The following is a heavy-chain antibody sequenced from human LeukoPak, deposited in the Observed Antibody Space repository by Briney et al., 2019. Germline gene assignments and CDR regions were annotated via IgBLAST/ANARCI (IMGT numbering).Heavy chain of an antibody. CDR2: IYTSGST. CDR1: GNSM. D-gene: IGHD6-19*01. Sequence: SETLTLTCIVSGNSMRQPAGKGLEWIGRIYTSGSTNYNPSLKSRVTMSVDTSKNQFSLKLSSVTAADTAVYYCARDYSSGWYDAFDIWGQGTMVTVSS. CDR3: ARDYSSGWYDAFDI. V-gene: IGHV4-4*07. J-gene: IGHJ3*02.